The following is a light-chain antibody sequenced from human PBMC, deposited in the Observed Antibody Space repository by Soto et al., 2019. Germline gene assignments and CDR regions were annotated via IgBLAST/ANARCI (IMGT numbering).Light chain of an antibody. CDR1: QSVSSSY. CDR3: QQYGSAAGGT. Sequence: EIVLTQSPGTLSLSPGERATLSCRASQSVSSSYLAWYQQKPGQAPRLLIYGASSRATGIPDRFSGSGSGTDVTLTISRREPEDFAVYYCQQYGSAAGGTFGQGTLLEVK. V-gene: IGKV3-20*01. J-gene: IGKJ5*01. CDR2: GAS.